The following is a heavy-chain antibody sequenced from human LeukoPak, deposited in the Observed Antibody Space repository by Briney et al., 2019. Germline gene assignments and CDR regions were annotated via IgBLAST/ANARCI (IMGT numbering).Heavy chain of an antibody. V-gene: IGHV3-11*05. Sequence: SGGSLRLSCAASGFTFSDYYMSWIRQAPGKGLEWVSYISSSSSYTNYADSVKGRFTISRDNAKNSLYLQMNSLRAEDTAVYYCAREGYYYGSGSPPSHAFDIWGQGTMVTVSS. CDR3: AREGYYYGSGSPPSHAFDI. D-gene: IGHD3-10*01. J-gene: IGHJ3*02. CDR1: GFTFSDYY. CDR2: ISSSSSYT.